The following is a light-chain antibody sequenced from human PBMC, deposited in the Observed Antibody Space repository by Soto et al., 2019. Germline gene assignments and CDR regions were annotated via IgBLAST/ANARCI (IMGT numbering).Light chain of an antibody. CDR3: QQYGSSPRT. Sequence: IALTQSPGTLSLSPAEQALLSCSASQSVSSSYLAWYQQKPGQAPRLLIYGASSRATGIPDRFSGSGSGTDFTLTISRLEPEDFAVYYCQQYGSSPRTFGQGTKVDIK. V-gene: IGKV3-20*01. CDR1: QSVSSSY. J-gene: IGKJ1*01. CDR2: GAS.